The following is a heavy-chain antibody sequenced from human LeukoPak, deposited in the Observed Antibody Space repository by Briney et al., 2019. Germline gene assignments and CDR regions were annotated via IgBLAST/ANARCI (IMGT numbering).Heavy chain of an antibody. CDR1: GFTFRSYA. J-gene: IGHJ4*02. Sequence: GGSLRLSCAASGFTFRSYAMQWVRQAPGKGLEWVSYITYNSGTIFYADSVKGRFTISRDNAKDSLYLQMNSLRVEDTAVYYCAGDTTITHQRDYWGQGTLVTVSS. D-gene: IGHD5-24*01. V-gene: IGHV3-48*01. CDR2: ITYNSGTI. CDR3: AGDTTITHQRDY.